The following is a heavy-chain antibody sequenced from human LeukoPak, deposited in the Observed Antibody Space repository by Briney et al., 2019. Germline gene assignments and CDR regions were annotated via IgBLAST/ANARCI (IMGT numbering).Heavy chain of an antibody. CDR1: GFIFSDYY. Sequence: AGGSLRLSCAASGFIFSDYYITWIRQAPGKGLEWVSYITSGGTTYYTDSVKGRFSISRGNAGTSLFLQMDNLRAEDTAVYYCARDLGPHRTSPNSGAFDVWGQGTMVTVS. V-gene: IGHV3-69-1*02. J-gene: IGHJ3*01. CDR2: ITSGGTT. CDR3: ARDLGPHRTSPNSGAFDV. D-gene: IGHD3-10*01.